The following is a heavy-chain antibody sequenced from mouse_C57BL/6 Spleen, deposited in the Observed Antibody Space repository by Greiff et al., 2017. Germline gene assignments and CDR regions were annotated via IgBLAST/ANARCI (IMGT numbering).Heavy chain of an antibody. CDR3: ARHEETEGNYDYAMDY. Sequence: QVQLQQSGAELVKPGASVTLSCKASGYTFTEYPIHWVKQRSGQGLEWIGWFYPGSGSIKYNEKFKDKATLTADKSSSTVYMELSRLTSEDSAVYFCARHEETEGNYDYAMDYWGQGTSVTVSS. V-gene: IGHV1-62-2*01. J-gene: IGHJ4*01. CDR2: FYPGSGSI. CDR1: GYTFTEYP. D-gene: IGHD2-1*01.